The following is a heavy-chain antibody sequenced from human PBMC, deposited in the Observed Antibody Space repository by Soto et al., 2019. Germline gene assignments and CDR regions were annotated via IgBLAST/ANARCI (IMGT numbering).Heavy chain of an antibody. CDR2: IIPIFGTA. Sequence: SVKVSCKASGGTFSSYAISWVGQAPGQGLEWMGGIIPIFGTANYAQKFQGRVTITADESTSTAYMELSSLRAEYTAVYYCASGPGAYRGSYLCYWGQGTLVTVSS. CDR1: GGTFSSYA. J-gene: IGHJ4*02. CDR3: ASGPGAYRGSYLCY. V-gene: IGHV1-69*13. D-gene: IGHD1-26*01.